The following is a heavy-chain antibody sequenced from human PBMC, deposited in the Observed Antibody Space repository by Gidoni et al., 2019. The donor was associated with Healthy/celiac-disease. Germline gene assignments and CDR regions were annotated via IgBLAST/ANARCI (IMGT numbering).Heavy chain of an antibody. D-gene: IGHD3-22*01. CDR2: ISWNSGSI. CDR3: AKDTGYYYDSSGYFDY. Sequence: EVQLVESGGGLVQPGRSLRLSCAASGFTFDDYAMPWVRQAPGKGLEGVSGISWNSGSIGYADSVKGRFTISRDNAKNSLYLQMNSLRAEDTALYYCAKDTGYYYDSSGYFDYWGQGTLVTVSS. V-gene: IGHV3-9*01. CDR1: GFTFDDYA. J-gene: IGHJ4*02.